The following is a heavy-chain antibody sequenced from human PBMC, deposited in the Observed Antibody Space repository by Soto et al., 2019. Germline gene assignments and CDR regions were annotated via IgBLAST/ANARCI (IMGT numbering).Heavy chain of an antibody. Sequence: QVQLVQSGAEVKKPGSSVNVSCKASGGTFSSYAISWVRQAPGQGLEWMGGIIPIFGTANYAQKFQGRVTITADESTSTAYMELSSLRSENTAVYYCASQYSGYEGWFDYWGQGTLVTVSS. CDR1: GGTFSSYA. J-gene: IGHJ4*02. CDR3: ASQYSGYEGWFDY. CDR2: IIPIFGTA. V-gene: IGHV1-69*01. D-gene: IGHD5-12*01.